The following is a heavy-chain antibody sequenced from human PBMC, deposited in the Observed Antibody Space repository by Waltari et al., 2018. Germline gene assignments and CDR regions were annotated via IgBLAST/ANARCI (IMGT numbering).Heavy chain of an antibody. J-gene: IGHJ5*02. CDR2: INHSGST. Sequence: QVQLQQWGAGLLKPSATLSLPCPVHGGSFSGYYRDWIRHPPGKGLEWIGEINHSGSTNYNPSLKSRVTISVDTSKNQFSLKLSSVTAADTAVYYCARVKRGYSYGSYNWFDPWGQGTLVTVSS. CDR3: ARVKRGYSYGSYNWFDP. CDR1: GGSFSGYY. D-gene: IGHD5-18*01. V-gene: IGHV4-34*01.